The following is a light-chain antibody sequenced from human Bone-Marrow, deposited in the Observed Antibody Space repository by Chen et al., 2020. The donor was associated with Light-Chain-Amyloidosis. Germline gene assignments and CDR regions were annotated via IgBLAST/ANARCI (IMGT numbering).Light chain of an antibody. CDR2: DDS. V-gene: IGLV3-21*02. J-gene: IGLJ3*02. CDR1: NIGSTS. Sequence: SYVLTPPSSVSVAPGQTATIACGGNNIGSTSVHWYQQTPGQAPLLVVYDDSDRPSGIPERLSGSNSGNTATLTIGRVEAGDEADYYCQVWDRSSDRPVFGGGTKLTVL. CDR3: QVWDRSSDRPV.